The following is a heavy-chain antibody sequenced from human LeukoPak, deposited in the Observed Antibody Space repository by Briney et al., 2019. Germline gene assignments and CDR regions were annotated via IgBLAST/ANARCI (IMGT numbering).Heavy chain of an antibody. J-gene: IGHJ4*02. CDR3: ARDAGYVRFDF. D-gene: IGHD5-18*01. CDR1: GFTFDDYA. V-gene: IGHV3-9*03. CDR2: ITWNSDNI. Sequence: GGSLRLSCAASGFTFDDYAMHWVRQAPGKGLEWVSGITWNSDNIEYADSVKGRFTISRDNSRNTLYLQMGSLRAEDMAVYYCARDAGYVRFDFWGQGTLATVSS.